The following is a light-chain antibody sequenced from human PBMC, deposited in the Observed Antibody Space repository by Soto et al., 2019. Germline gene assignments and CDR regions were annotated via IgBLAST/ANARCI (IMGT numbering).Light chain of an antibody. Sequence: EIAMTQSPATLSVSPGARATLSCRASQSVSSNLAWYQQKPGQAPRLLIYGASTRATGIAARFSGSGSGTEFTLTISSLRSEDFAVYYCQQYNNWPLTFGQGTKVEI. J-gene: IGKJ1*01. CDR3: QQYNNWPLT. V-gene: IGKV3-15*01. CDR1: QSVSSN. CDR2: GAS.